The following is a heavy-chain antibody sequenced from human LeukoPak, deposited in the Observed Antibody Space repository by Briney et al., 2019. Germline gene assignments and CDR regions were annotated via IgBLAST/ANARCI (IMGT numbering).Heavy chain of an antibody. CDR2: ISYDGSNK. V-gene: IGHV3-30*18. Sequence: GGSLRLSCAASGFTFSSYGMHWVRQAPGKGLEWVAVISYDGSNKYYADSVKGRFTTSRDNSKNTLYLQMNSLRAEDTAVYYCAKEDYYDSSGYYYYFDYWGQGTLVTVSS. CDR1: GFTFSSYG. CDR3: AKEDYYDSSGYYYYFDY. D-gene: IGHD3-22*01. J-gene: IGHJ4*02.